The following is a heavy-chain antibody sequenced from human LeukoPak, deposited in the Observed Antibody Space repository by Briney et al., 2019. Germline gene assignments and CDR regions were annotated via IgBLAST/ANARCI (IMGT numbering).Heavy chain of an antibody. Sequence: GGSLRLSCAASGFTFDDYAIHWVRQAPGKGLEWVSGISWNSGSIGYADSVKGRFTISRDNAKNSLYLQMNSLRAEDTALYYCAKVGIAAVGWVGYFDYWGQGTLVTVSS. J-gene: IGHJ4*02. CDR2: ISWNSGSI. D-gene: IGHD6-13*01. CDR3: AKVGIAAVGWVGYFDY. CDR1: GFTFDDYA. V-gene: IGHV3-9*01.